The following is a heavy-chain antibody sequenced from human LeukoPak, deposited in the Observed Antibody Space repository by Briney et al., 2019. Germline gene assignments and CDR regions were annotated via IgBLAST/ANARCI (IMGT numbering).Heavy chain of an antibody. D-gene: IGHD5-12*01. J-gene: IGHJ4*02. CDR1: GFSFSDYG. V-gene: IGHV3-23*01. CDR2: VSGSGDST. Sequence: GGSLRLSCAASGFSFSDYGMSWVRQAPGKGLEWVSAVSGSGDSTHSADSVKGRFIISRENYRNTLFLQMNSLRAEDTAVYYCAKTHPPPRKATMPTLDYWGQGTLVTVSS. CDR3: AKTHPPPRKATMPTLDY.